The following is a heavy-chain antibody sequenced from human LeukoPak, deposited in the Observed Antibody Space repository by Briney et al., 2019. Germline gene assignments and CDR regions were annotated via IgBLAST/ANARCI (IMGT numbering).Heavy chain of an antibody. J-gene: IGHJ4*02. V-gene: IGHV3-9*01. CDR2: ISWNSGSI. CDR1: GFSFDDYA. Sequence: GGSLRLSCAASGFSFDDYAMHWVRQAPGKGLEWVSGISWNSGSIGYADSVKGRFTISRDNAKNSLYLQMNSLRAEDTALYYCAIDIKYSSSWYFDYWGQGTLVTVSS. CDR3: AIDIKYSSSWYFDY. D-gene: IGHD6-13*01.